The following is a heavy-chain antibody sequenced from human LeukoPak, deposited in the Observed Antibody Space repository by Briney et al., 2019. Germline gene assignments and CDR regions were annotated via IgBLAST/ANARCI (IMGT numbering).Heavy chain of an antibody. Sequence: GGSLRLSCAASGFTFSSYAMSWVRQAPGKGLEWVSAISGSGGSTYYADSVKGRFTISRDNSKNTLYLQMNGLRAEDTAVYYCAKPDPGSYCSSTSCYPYYYYYYMDVWGKGTTVTVSS. CDR2: ISGSGGST. D-gene: IGHD2-2*01. CDR3: AKPDPGSYCSSTSCYPYYYYYYMDV. J-gene: IGHJ6*03. V-gene: IGHV3-23*01. CDR1: GFTFSSYA.